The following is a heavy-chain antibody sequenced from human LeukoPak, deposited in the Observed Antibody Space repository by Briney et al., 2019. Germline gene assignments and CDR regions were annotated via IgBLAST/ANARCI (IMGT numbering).Heavy chain of an antibody. J-gene: IGHJ4*02. CDR3: EKGLDTFFGLLFDY. V-gene: IGHV3-9*01. D-gene: IGHD3-3*01. Sequence: PGRSLRLSCAASGFTFDDYAMHWVRQAPGKGLEWVSGISWNSGSIGYADSVKGRFTISRDNAKNSLYLQMNSLRAEDTALYYCEKGLDTFFGLLFDYWAQETLVTSPQ. CDR1: GFTFDDYA. CDR2: ISWNSGSI.